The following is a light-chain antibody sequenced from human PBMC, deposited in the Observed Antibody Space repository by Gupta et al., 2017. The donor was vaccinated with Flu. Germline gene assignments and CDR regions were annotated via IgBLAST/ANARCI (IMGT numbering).Light chain of an antibody. V-gene: IGLV2-11*01. CDR2: DVT. CDR3: CSYAGIYTYWV. CDR1: SSDVGGYNY. Sequence: VTISCTGSSSDVGGYNYVSWYQQRPGKAPKLIIYDVTKRPSGVPDRFSGSKSGNTASLTISGLQAEDEADYYCCSYAGIYTYWVFGGGTKLTVL. J-gene: IGLJ3*02.